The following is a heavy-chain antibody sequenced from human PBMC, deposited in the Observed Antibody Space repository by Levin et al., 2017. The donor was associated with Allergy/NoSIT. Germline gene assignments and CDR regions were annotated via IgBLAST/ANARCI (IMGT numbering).Heavy chain of an antibody. CDR2: IYPDDSDT. D-gene: IGHD3-10*01. CDR3: ARRGRPHYGSGSYTDPYDV. Sequence: KAGGSLRLSCKGSGYSFTNYWIDWVRQMPGKGLEWMGIIYPDDSDTRYSPSFQGQVTISADKSVSTAYLQWSGLKASDTAIYYCARRGRPHYGSGSYTDPYDVWGQGTMVTVSS. CDR1: GYSFTNYW. J-gene: IGHJ3*01. V-gene: IGHV5-51*01.